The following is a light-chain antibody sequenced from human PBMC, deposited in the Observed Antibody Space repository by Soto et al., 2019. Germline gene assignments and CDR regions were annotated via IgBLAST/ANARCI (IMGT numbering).Light chain of an antibody. CDR3: QQYGSSPWT. V-gene: IGKV3-20*01. CDR1: QSVSTN. Sequence: EIVLTQSPGTLSLSPGERATLSFRASQSVSTNVAWYQQRPGQAPRVLIYDASTRATGIPDRFSGSGSGTDFTLTISRLEPEDFAVYYCQQYGSSPWTFGQGTKVDIK. J-gene: IGKJ1*01. CDR2: DAS.